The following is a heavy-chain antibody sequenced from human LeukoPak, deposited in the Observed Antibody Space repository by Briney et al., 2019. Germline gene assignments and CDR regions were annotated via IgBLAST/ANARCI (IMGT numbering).Heavy chain of an antibody. Sequence: GGSLRLPCTASGFALSHYGMHWVRQAPGKGLELVALLWADGTRPSYADSVKGRFTISRDISRNTLYLQMNSLRAEDTALYYCAKQVPAAIEVELALDHWGQGTLVTVSS. CDR1: GFALSHYG. V-gene: IGHV3-33*06. J-gene: IGHJ4*02. CDR3: AKQVPAAIEVELALDH. CDR2: LWADGTRP. D-gene: IGHD2-2*01.